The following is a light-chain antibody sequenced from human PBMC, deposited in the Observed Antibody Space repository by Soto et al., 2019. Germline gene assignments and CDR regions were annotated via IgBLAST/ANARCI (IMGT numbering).Light chain of an antibody. CDR1: LSVSSAY. J-gene: IGKJ2*01. Sequence: IVLTQSPGTLSLSPGERATLSCRASLSVSSAYLAWYQQKPGQAPTLLIYGASSRATGIPDRFSGSGSGTDFTLTISRLEPEDFAVYYCQHYGSSSLYTFGQGTKLEIK. V-gene: IGKV3-20*01. CDR3: QHYGSSSLYT. CDR2: GAS.